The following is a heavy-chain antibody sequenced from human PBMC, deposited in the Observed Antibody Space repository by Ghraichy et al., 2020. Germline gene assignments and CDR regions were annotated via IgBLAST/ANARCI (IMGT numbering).Heavy chain of an antibody. J-gene: IGHJ3*02. CDR1: GFTFSDYY. CDR2: ISSSSSYT. Sequence: GESLNISCAASGFTFSDYYMSWIRQAPGKGLEWVSYISSSSSYTNYADSVKGRFTISRDNAKNSLYLQMNSLRAEDTAVYYCARLGFRGYSSSWYPRGGVWGYPALDDAFDIWGQGTMVTVSS. V-gene: IGHV3-11*06. CDR3: ARLGFRGYSSSWYPRGGVWGYPALDDAFDI. D-gene: IGHD6-13*01.